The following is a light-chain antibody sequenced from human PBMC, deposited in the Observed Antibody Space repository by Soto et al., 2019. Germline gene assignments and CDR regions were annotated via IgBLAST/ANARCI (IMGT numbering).Light chain of an antibody. J-gene: IGKJ1*01. CDR3: QQYGRSGT. V-gene: IGKV3-20*01. CDR2: GAS. CDR1: QSVSSS. Sequence: EVVLTQAPDTLSLPPGERATLSCRASQSVSSSVAWYQQKPGQAPRLLIYGASNRATGIPDRFSGSGSGTDFTLTISRLEPEDFAVYYCQQYGRSGTFGQGTKVDIK.